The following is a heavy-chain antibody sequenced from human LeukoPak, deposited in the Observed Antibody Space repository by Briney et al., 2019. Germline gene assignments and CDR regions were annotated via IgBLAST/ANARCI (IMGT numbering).Heavy chain of an antibody. V-gene: IGHV1-8*03. CDR3: ARVGGGGYYYYYYMDV. CDR2: MNPNSGST. CDR1: GYTFTSYD. D-gene: IGHD3-16*01. Sequence: ASVKVSCKASGYTFTSYDINWVRQATGQGLEWMGWMNPNSGSTGYAQKFQGRVTITRNTSISTAYMELGSLRSEDTAVYYCARVGGGGYYYYYYMDVWGKGTTVTVSS. J-gene: IGHJ6*03.